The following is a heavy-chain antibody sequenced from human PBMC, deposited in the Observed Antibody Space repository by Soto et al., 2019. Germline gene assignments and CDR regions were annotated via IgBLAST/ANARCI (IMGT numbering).Heavy chain of an antibody. CDR3: ARGEDGYCSGGSCYSVSH. CDR2: INPNSGGT. J-gene: IGHJ4*02. Sequence: GASVKVSCKASGYTFTGYYMHWVRQAHGQGLEWMGWINPNSGGTNYAQKFQGWVTMTRDTSISTAYMELSRLRSDDTAVYYCARGEDGYCSGGSCYSVSHWGQGTLVTVSS. V-gene: IGHV1-2*04. D-gene: IGHD2-15*01. CDR1: GYTFTGYY.